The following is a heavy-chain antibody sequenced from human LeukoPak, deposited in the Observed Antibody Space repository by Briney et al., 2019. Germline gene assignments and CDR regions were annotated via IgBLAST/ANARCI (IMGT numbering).Heavy chain of an antibody. D-gene: IGHD3-10*01. V-gene: IGHV1-69*01. J-gene: IGHJ5*02. CDR1: GGTYSSYA. CDR3: ARDVSYGSAPNWFDP. Sequence: SVKVSCKASGGTYSSYAISWVRQAPGQGLEWMGGIIPIFGTANYAQKFQGRVTITADESTSTAYMELSSLRSVDTAVYYCARDVSYGSAPNWFDPWGQGTLVTVSS. CDR2: IIPIFGTA.